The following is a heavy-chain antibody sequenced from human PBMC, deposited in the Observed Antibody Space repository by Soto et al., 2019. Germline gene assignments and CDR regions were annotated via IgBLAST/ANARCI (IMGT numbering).Heavy chain of an antibody. CDR2: IIPIFGTA. CDR3: ASFSPAYYHDSSGYSNDAFDI. J-gene: IGHJ3*02. D-gene: IGHD3-22*01. CDR1: GGTFSSYA. V-gene: IGHV1-69*13. Sequence: ASVKVSCKASGGTFSSYAISWVRQAPGQGLEWMGGIIPIFGTANYAQKFQGRVTITADESTSTAYMELSSLRSEDTAVYYCASFSPAYYHDSSGYSNDAFDIWGQGTMVTVSS.